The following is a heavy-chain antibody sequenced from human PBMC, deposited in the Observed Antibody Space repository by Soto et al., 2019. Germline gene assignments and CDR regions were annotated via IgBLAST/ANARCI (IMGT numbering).Heavy chain of an antibody. CDR2: ISAYNGNT. V-gene: IGHV1-18*01. D-gene: IGHD1-26*01. J-gene: IGHJ4*02. CDR3: AARKSSGSYAFYYFDY. CDR1: GYTFTSYG. Sequence: QVQLVQSGAEVKKPGASVKVSCKASGYTFTSYGSSWVRQAPGQGLEWMGWISAYNGNTNYAQKLQGRVTMTTDTSTSTAYMELRSLRSDDTAVYYCAARKSSGSYAFYYFDYWGQGTLVTVSS.